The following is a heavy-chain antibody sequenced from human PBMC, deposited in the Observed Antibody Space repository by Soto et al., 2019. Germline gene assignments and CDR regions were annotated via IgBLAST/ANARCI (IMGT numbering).Heavy chain of an antibody. Sequence: QVQLVQSGAEVKKPGSSVKVSCKASGGTFSSYAISWVRQAPGQGLEWMGGIIPIFGTANYAQKFQGRVTITAEESTITAYMVLSSLRSEDTAVYYCARDKGVITMGRGPTYGMDVWGQGTTVTVSS. CDR2: IIPIFGTA. J-gene: IGHJ6*02. CDR1: GGTFSSYA. D-gene: IGHD3-10*01. CDR3: ARDKGVITMGRGPTYGMDV. V-gene: IGHV1-69*01.